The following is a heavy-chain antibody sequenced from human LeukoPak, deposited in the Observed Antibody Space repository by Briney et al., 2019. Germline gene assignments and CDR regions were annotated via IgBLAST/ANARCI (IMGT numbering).Heavy chain of an antibody. CDR2: INHSGST. J-gene: IGHJ4*02. Sequence: SETLSLTCAVYGGSFRGYYWSWIRQPPGKGLEWIGEINHSGSTNYNPSLKSRVTISVDTSKNQFSLKLSSVTAADTAVYYCARGRRYSSSSGFDYWGQGTLVTVSS. V-gene: IGHV4-34*01. CDR3: ARGRRYSSSSGFDY. D-gene: IGHD6-6*01. CDR1: GGSFRGYY.